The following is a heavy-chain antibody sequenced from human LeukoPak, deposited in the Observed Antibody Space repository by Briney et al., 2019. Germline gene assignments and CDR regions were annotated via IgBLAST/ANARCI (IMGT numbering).Heavy chain of an antibody. D-gene: IGHD6-19*01. Sequence: PSETLSLTCAVYGGSFSGYYWSWIRQPPGKGLEWIGYIYYSGSTNYNPSLKSRVTISVDTSKNQFSLKLSSVTAADTAVYYCARWASSRSSIAVAGTLNWYFDLWGRGTLVTVSS. V-gene: IGHV4-59*08. CDR3: ARWASSRSSIAVAGTLNWYFDL. CDR2: IYYSGST. J-gene: IGHJ2*01. CDR1: GGSFSGYY.